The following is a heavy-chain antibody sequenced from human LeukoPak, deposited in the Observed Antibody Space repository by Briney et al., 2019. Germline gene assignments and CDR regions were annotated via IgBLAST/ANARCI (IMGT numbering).Heavy chain of an antibody. D-gene: IGHD1-7*01. V-gene: IGHV4-39*01. J-gene: IGHJ4*02. CDR2: IYYSGST. Sequence: PSETLSLTCTVSGGSISISSYYWGWIRQPPGKGLEWIGSIYYSGSTYYNPSLKSRVTISVDTSKNQFSLKLSSVTAADTAVYYCATYNWNYDFANFDYWGQGTLVTVSS. CDR3: ATYNWNYDFANFDY. CDR1: GGSISISSYY.